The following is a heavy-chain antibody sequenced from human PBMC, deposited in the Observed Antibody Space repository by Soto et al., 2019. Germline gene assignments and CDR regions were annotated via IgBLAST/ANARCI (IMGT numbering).Heavy chain of an antibody. Sequence: QVQLVQSGAEVKKPGASVKVSCKASGYNFTGYYMHWVRQAPGQGLEWMGWINPNSGGTNYAQKFQGRVTMTRDTCISTAYMELSRLRSDDTAVYYCASDGAEVVVAAYPAYWGQGTLVPVSS. CDR3: ASDGAEVVVAAYPAY. J-gene: IGHJ4*02. CDR2: INPNSGGT. CDR1: GYNFTGYY. V-gene: IGHV1-2*02. D-gene: IGHD2-15*01.